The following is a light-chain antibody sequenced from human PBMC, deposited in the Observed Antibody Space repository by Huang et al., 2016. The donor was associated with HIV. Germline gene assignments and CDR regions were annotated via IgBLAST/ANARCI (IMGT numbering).Light chain of an antibody. Sequence: ETVMTQSPVTLSVSPGDRASLSCRSSQIVSSHLAWYQQKPGQAPRLLIYAASTRCTGVPARFSGSGAGTEFTLTISTLQSEDSAVYYCQQYNDFRSTFGPGTRVEIK. CDR1: QIVSSH. J-gene: IGKJ3*01. CDR2: AAS. V-gene: IGKV3-15*01. CDR3: QQYNDFRST.